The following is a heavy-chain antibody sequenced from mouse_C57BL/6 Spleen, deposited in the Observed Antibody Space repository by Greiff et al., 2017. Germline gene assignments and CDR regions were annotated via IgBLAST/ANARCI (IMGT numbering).Heavy chain of an antibody. J-gene: IGHJ2*01. Sequence: EVKLVESGEGLVKPGGSLKLSCAASGFTFSSYAMSWVRQTPEKRLEWVAYISSGGDYIYYADTVKGGFTISRDNARNTLYLQMSSLKSEDTAMYYCTRDRYGYCPDYWGQGTTLTVSS. D-gene: IGHD2-2*01. V-gene: IGHV5-9-1*02. CDR3: TRDRYGYCPDY. CDR1: GFTFSSYA. CDR2: ISSGGDYI.